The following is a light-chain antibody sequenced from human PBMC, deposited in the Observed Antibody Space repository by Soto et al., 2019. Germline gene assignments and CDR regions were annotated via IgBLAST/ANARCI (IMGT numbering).Light chain of an antibody. CDR3: TSYTSSSTPV. J-gene: IGLJ1*01. V-gene: IGLV2-14*01. CDR2: EVS. Sequence: QSALTHPASLSGAPGQSIPISCTGTSSDVGGYNYVSWYQQHPGKAPKLMIYEVSNRPSGVSDRFSGSKSGNTASLTISGLQAEDEADYYCTSYTSSSTPVFGTGTKVTVL. CDR1: SSDVGGYNY.